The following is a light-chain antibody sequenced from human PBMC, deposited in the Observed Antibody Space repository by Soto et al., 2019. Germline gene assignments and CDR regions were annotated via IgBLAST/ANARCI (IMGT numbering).Light chain of an antibody. CDR3: QQYNSFPT. Sequence: DIQMTQSPSTLSASVGDRVTITCRASQRISSWLAWYQQKPGKAPKLLIYDASSLESGVPSRFSGSGYGTEFTHTISSLQPDDFAFYYCQQYNSFPTFGQGTKVEIK. CDR2: DAS. V-gene: IGKV1-5*01. J-gene: IGKJ1*01. CDR1: QRISSW.